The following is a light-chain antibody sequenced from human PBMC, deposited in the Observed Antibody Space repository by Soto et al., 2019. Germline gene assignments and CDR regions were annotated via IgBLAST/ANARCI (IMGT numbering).Light chain of an antibody. J-gene: IGLJ1*01. V-gene: IGLV2-11*01. Sequence: CVLTQPRSVYGSPGESVTISCTGTSSDVGGYNYVSWYQQHPGKAPKLMIYDVSKRPSGVPDRFSGSKSGNTASLTISGLQAEDEADYYCCSYAGSYTFYVFGTGTKVTVL. CDR3: CSYAGSYTFYV. CDR1: SSDVGGYNY. CDR2: DVS.